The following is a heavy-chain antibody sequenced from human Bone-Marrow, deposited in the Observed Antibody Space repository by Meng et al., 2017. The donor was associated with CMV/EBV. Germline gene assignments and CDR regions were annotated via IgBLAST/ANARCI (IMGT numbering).Heavy chain of an antibody. D-gene: IGHD3-3*01. Sequence: FTSYAMHWVRQAPGQRLEWMGWINAGNGNTKYSQKFQGRVTITRDTSASTAYMELSSLRSEDTAVYYCAREAVKSRPNDFWSGYPDYWGQGTLVTVSS. CDR1: FTSYA. V-gene: IGHV1-3*01. CDR2: INAGNGNT. J-gene: IGHJ4*02. CDR3: AREAVKSRPNDFWSGYPDY.